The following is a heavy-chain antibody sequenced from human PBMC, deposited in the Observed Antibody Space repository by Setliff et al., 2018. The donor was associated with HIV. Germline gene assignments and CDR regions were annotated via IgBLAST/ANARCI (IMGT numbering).Heavy chain of an antibody. CDR2: INPSGGST. Sequence: ASVKVSCKASGYTLTSYYMHWVRQAPGQGLEWMGIINPSGGSTSYAQKFQGRVTMTRDTSTSTVYMELSSLRSEDTAVYYCARDLLSGWYHYYYYMDVWGKGTTVTVS. D-gene: IGHD6-19*01. CDR3: ARDLLSGWYHYYYYMDV. V-gene: IGHV1-46*03. CDR1: GYTLTSYY. J-gene: IGHJ6*03.